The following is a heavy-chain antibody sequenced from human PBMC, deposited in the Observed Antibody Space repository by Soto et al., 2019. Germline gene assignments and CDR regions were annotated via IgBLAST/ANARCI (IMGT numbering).Heavy chain of an antibody. CDR3: ARFERGTRYSSSWYDFGMDV. Sequence: SQTLSLTCAISGDSVSSNSAAWNWIRQSPSRGLEWLGRTYYRYKWYNDYAVSVKSRITINPDTSKNQFSLQLNSVTPEDTAVYYCARFERGTRYSSSWYDFGMDVWGQGTTVTVSS. V-gene: IGHV6-1*01. CDR2: TYYRYKWYN. D-gene: IGHD6-13*01. CDR1: GDSVSSNSAA. J-gene: IGHJ6*02.